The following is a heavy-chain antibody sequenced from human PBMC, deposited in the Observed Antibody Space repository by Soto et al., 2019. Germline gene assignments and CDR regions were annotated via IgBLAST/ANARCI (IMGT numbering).Heavy chain of an antibody. D-gene: IGHD3-16*01. CDR1: GGSISSGGYY. J-gene: IGHJ4*02. CDR2: IYYSGSA. Sequence: QVQLQESGPGLVKPSQTLSLTCTVSGGSISSGGYYWSWIRQHPGKGLEWIGYIYYSGSAYYNPSLKSRVTISVDTSNNRFSRKLRSVTAADKAVYYCAGDGGLGGTDYWGQGTLVTVSS. CDR3: AGDGGLGGTDY. V-gene: IGHV4-31*03.